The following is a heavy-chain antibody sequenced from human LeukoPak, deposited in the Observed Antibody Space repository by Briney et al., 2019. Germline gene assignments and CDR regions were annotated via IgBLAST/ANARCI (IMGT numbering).Heavy chain of an antibody. Sequence: GGSLRLSCAASGFTFSNYNINWVRQAPGKGLEWVSSISSRGSYIYYADSVKGRFAISADNAMNSLYLQMNSLRAEDTAVYYCARVSIAARIWDYWGQGTLVTVSS. V-gene: IGHV3-21*01. D-gene: IGHD6-6*01. CDR3: ARVSIAARIWDY. CDR2: ISSRGSYI. J-gene: IGHJ4*02. CDR1: GFTFSNYN.